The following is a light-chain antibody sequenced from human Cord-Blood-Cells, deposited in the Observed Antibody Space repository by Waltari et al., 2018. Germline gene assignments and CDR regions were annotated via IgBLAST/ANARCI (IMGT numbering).Light chain of an antibody. CDR2: WAS. Sequence: DIVMTQSPDSLAVSLGERATINYKSSQSVLYSSNNKNYLAWYQQKPGQPPKLLIYWASTLEAGVPDRFSGSGSGTDFTLTISILQAEDVAVYYCQQYYSTPQTFGQGTKVEIK. J-gene: IGKJ1*01. CDR1: QSVLYSSNNKNY. CDR3: QQYYSTPQT. V-gene: IGKV4-1*01.